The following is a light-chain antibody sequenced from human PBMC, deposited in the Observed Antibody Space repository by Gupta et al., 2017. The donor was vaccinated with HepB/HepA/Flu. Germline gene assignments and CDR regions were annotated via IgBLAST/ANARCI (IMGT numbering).Light chain of an antibody. V-gene: IGKV1-9*01. J-gene: IGKJ5*01. Sequence: DIQLTQSPSFLSASVGDTVTITCRASQSINSYLAWYQQKPGTAPRLLIYAASTLQSGVPSRFSGSGSGAEFTLTISSLQSEDFATYYCQQFNSYPVTFGQGTRLEIK. CDR3: QQFNSYPVT. CDR1: QSINSY. CDR2: AAS.